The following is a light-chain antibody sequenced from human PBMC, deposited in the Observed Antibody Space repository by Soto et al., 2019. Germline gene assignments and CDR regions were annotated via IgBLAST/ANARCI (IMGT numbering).Light chain of an antibody. J-gene: IGKJ4*01. V-gene: IGKV3-20*01. Sequence: EFVLTQSPGTLSLSPGERATLSCRASQSISSSFLAWYQQKPSQAPRLLIYGASSRGTGIPDRFSGSGAGTDFTLTISRLEPEDFAVYYYQQYGSSSPFTFGGGTKVEIK. CDR3: QQYGSSSPFT. CDR1: QSISSSF. CDR2: GAS.